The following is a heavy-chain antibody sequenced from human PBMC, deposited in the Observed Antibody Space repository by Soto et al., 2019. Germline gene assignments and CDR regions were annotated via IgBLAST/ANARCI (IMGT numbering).Heavy chain of an antibody. CDR1: GFTFSSNH. CDR2: ISSTYEI. J-gene: IGHJ4*02. CDR3: ARDRDWAFDY. V-gene: IGHV3-48*02. D-gene: IGHD2-21*02. Sequence: GGSLRLSCVVSGFTFSSNHVNWVRQAPGKGLEWISYISSTYEIWYADSVKGRFTISRDNGRNSLFLQMSSLRDEDTAVYYCARDRDWAFDYWGLGTLVTVSS.